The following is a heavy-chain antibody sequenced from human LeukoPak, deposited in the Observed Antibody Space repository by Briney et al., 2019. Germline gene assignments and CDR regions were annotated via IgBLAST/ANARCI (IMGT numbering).Heavy chain of an antibody. CDR3: TRSTYYDLLTGYSNAFDI. Sequence: GRSLTLSCTASGFTFGDYTISWFRQAPGKGLEWINFIRSNTYGETTEYAASVKGRFTISRDDSKSIAYLQLDSLKTEDTAVYYCTRSTYYDLLTGYSNAFDIWGQGTMVTVSS. V-gene: IGHV3-49*03. J-gene: IGHJ3*02. D-gene: IGHD3-9*01. CDR2: IRSNTYGETT. CDR1: GFTFGDYT.